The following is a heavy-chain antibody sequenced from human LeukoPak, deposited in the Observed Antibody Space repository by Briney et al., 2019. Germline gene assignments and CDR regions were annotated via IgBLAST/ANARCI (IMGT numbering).Heavy chain of an antibody. CDR2: IIPIFGTA. J-gene: IGHJ4*02. Sequence: SVKVSCKASGGTFNSYPISWVRQAPGQGLEWMGGIIPIFGTANYAQKFQGRVTITADKSTSTAYMELRSLRSDDTAVYYCARGPRVTMVRGVPDYWGQGTLVTVSS. CDR1: GGTFNSYP. D-gene: IGHD3-10*01. V-gene: IGHV1-69*06. CDR3: ARGPRVTMVRGVPDY.